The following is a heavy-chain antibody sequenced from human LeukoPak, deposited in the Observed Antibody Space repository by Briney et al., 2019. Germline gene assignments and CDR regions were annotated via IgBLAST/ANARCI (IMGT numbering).Heavy chain of an antibody. V-gene: IGHV3-30-3*01. Sequence: GGSLRLSCAASGFTFSRYAMSWVRQAPGKGLEWVAVISYDGSNKYYADSVKGRFTISRDNSKNTLYLQMNSLRAEDTAVYYCARDVRVYYYGSAGVWGQGTTVTVSS. CDR3: ARDVRVYYYGSAGV. D-gene: IGHD3-10*01. CDR2: ISYDGSNK. J-gene: IGHJ6*02. CDR1: GFTFSRYA.